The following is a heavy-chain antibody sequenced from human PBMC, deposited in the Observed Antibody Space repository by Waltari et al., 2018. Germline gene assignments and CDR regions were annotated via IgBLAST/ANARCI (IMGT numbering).Heavy chain of an antibody. Sequence: QVQLVQSGAEVKKPGASVKVSCKVSGYTLTELSMPWVRQAPGNGLEWRGGFDPEDGETIYAQKFQGRVTMTEDTSTDTAYMELSSLRSEDTAVYYCATDAMTAPGYDAFDIWGQGTMVTVSS. CDR3: ATDAMTAPGYDAFDI. D-gene: IGHD2-2*01. CDR2: FDPEDGET. J-gene: IGHJ3*02. V-gene: IGHV1-24*01. CDR1: GYTLTELS.